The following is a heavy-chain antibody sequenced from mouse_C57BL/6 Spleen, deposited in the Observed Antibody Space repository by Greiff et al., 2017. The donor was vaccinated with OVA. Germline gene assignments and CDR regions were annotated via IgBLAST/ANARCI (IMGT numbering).Heavy chain of an antibody. J-gene: IGHJ2*01. V-gene: IGHV6-3*01. CDR2: IRLKSDNYAT. CDR1: GFTFSNYW. Sequence: EVKLVESGGGLVQPGGSMKLSCVASGFTFSNYWMNWVRQSPEKGLEWVAQIRLKSDNYATHYAVSVKGRFTISRDDSKSSVYLQMNNLRAEDTGIYYCTRGSYYFDYWGQGTTLTVSS. CDR3: TRGSYYFDY.